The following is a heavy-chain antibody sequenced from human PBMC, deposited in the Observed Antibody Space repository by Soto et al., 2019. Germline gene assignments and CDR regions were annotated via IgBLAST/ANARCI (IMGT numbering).Heavy chain of an antibody. CDR2: ISYDGSNK. V-gene: IGHV3-30-3*01. Sequence: SLRLSCAASGFTFSSYAMHWVRQAPGKGLEWVAVISYDGSNKYYADSVKGRFTISRDNSKNTLYLQMNSLRAEDTAVYYCAREYSSGWYVPPTYYYYGMDVWGQGTTVTVSS. CDR1: GFTFSSYA. D-gene: IGHD6-19*01. J-gene: IGHJ6*02. CDR3: AREYSSGWYVPPTYYYYGMDV.